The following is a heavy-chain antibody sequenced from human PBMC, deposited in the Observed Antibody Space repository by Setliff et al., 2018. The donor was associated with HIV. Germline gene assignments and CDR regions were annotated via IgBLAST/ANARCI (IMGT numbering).Heavy chain of an antibody. CDR2: INHGGAT. Sequence: SETLSLTCAVYGGSFSGYFWTWIRQPPKKRLEWIGEINHGGATNYNPSLKSRVTISVDTSKNQFSLKLSSVTAADTAVYYCARVGDFYDGSGHYSVLDAFDMWGQGTKVPSL. CDR3: ARVGDFYDGSGHYSVLDAFDM. CDR1: GGSFSGYF. V-gene: IGHV4-34*01. D-gene: IGHD3-22*01. J-gene: IGHJ3*02.